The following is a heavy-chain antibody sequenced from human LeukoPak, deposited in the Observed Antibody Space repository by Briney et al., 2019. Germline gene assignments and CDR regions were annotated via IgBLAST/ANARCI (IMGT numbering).Heavy chain of an antibody. J-gene: IGHJ4*02. CDR1: GGTFNNSP. CDR2: IIPLLAIA. V-gene: IGHV1-69*04. D-gene: IGHD4-17*01. Sequence: SVKVSCKASGGTFNNSPITWVRQAPGQGLEWVGRIIPLLAIANHAPKFQGRVTITADKSTTTAYMEVNSLRSEDTAVYYCATENGHVTMVTNFAYWGQGTLVTVSS. CDR3: ATENGHVTMVTNFAY.